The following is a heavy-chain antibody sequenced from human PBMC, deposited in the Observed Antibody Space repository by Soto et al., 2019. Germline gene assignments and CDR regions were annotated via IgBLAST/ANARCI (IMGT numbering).Heavy chain of an antibody. J-gene: IGHJ4*02. CDR3: ARSDYSSSYYFDY. V-gene: IGHV3-21*01. D-gene: IGHD6-6*01. Sequence: GGSLRLSCAASGFTFSSYSMNWVRQAPGKGLEWVSSISSSSSYIYYADSVKGRFTISRDNAKNSLYLQMNSLRAEDTAVYYCARSDYSSSYYFDYRGQGTLVTVSS. CDR2: ISSSSSYI. CDR1: GFTFSSYS.